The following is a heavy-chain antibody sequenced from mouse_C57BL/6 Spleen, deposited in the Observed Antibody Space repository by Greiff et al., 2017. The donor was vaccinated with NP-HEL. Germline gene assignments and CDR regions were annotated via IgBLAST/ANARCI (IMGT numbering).Heavy chain of an antibody. CDR2: IYPGDGDT. D-gene: IGHD2-4*01. Sequence: VQLQQSGAELVKPGASVKISCKASGYAFSSYWMNWVKQRPGKGLEWIGQIYPGDGDTNYNGKFKGKATLTADKSSSTAYMQLSSLTSEDSAVYFCARYIYYDYEGYYYAMDYWGQGTSVTVSS. CDR1: GYAFSSYW. J-gene: IGHJ4*01. CDR3: ARYIYYDYEGYYYAMDY. V-gene: IGHV1-80*01.